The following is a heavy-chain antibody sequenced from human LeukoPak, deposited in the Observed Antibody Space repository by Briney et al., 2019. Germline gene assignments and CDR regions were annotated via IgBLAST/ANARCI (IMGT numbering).Heavy chain of an antibody. Sequence: SVTVSCKASGGTLSSYALSWVRQAPGQGLEWMGGIIPNFGTANVAQKFQGRVTITADESTSTAYMELSSLRSEDTAVYYCASAVGTAMVEGDYYFMDVWGKGTTVTVSS. V-gene: IGHV1-69*01. J-gene: IGHJ6*03. CDR3: ASAVGTAMVEGDYYFMDV. CDR2: IIPNFGTA. D-gene: IGHD5-18*01. CDR1: GGTLSSYA.